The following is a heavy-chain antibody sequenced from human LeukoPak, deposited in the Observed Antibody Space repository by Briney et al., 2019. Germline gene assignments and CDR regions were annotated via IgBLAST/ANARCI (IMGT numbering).Heavy chain of an antibody. Sequence: SETLSLTCAVSGGSFSGYYWSWIRQPPGKGLEWIGEINHSGSTNYNPSLKSRVTISVDTSKNQFSLKLSSVTAADTAVYYCAPRLYGGNLDYWGQGTLVTVSS. V-gene: IGHV4-34*01. CDR3: APRLYGGNLDY. D-gene: IGHD4-23*01. J-gene: IGHJ4*02. CDR1: GGSFSGYY. CDR2: INHSGST.